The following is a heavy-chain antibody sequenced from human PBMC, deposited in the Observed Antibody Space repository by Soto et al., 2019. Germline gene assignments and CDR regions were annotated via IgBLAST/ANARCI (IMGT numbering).Heavy chain of an antibody. J-gene: IGHJ4*02. CDR1: GFTVSSNY. Sequence: PGGSLRLSCAASGFTVSSNYMCWVRQAPGKGLEWVSVIYSGGSTYYSDSVKGRFTISRDNSKNTLYLQMNSLRAEDTAVYYCASSYGSGSFDYWGQGTLVTVSS. CDR3: ASSYGSGSFDY. CDR2: IYSGGST. D-gene: IGHD3-10*01. V-gene: IGHV3-53*01.